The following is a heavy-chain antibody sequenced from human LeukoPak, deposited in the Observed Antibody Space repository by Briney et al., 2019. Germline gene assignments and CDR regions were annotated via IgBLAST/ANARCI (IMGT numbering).Heavy chain of an antibody. CDR1: GGSISTYY. Sequence: PSETLSLTCTVSGGSISTYYWSWIRQPPGKGLEWIGYVYNGGSTNYNPSLKSRVTISVDTSKNQFSLKLSSVTAADTAVYYCARPSRDDFRYTFAYWGQGTLVTVSS. D-gene: IGHD5-24*01. CDR3: ARPSRDDFRYTFAY. J-gene: IGHJ4*02. CDR2: VYNGGST. V-gene: IGHV4-59*01.